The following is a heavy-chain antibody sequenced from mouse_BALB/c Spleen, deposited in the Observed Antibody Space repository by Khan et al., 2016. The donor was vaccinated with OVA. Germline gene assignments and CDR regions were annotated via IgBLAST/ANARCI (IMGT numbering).Heavy chain of an antibody. J-gene: IGHJ3*01. CDR3: ARGSGNSRFAY. Sequence: QVQLKQSGAELVRPGVSVKISCKGSGYTFTDYAMHWVKQSHAKSLEWIGVISTYYGDADYNQKFKGKATMTVDKSSSTDYMELARLTSEDSAIYYWARGSGNSRFAYWGQGTLVTVSA. CDR1: GYTFTDYA. CDR2: ISTYYGDA. V-gene: IGHV1S137*01. D-gene: IGHD1-3*01.